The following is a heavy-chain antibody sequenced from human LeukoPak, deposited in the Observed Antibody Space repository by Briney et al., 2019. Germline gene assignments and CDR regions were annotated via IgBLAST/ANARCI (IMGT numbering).Heavy chain of an antibody. V-gene: IGHV3-53*01. CDR1: GFTVSSKY. CDR3: ARVAMVAATVDY. D-gene: IGHD2-15*01. J-gene: IGHJ4*02. Sequence: PGGSLRLSCAASGFTVSSKYMSWVRQTPGKGLQWVALIYSSGDTYTADSVKGRFTISRDNAKNSVYLQMTSLRAEDTAVYYCARVAMVAATVDYWGQGTRVTVPS. CDR2: IYSSGDT.